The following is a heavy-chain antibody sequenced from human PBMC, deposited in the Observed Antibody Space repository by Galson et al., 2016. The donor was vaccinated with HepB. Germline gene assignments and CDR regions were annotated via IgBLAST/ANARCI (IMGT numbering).Heavy chain of an antibody. CDR3: ARDLNWKLFDY. CDR1: GFTFSNYV. CDR2: LNPEGIGIYT. Sequence: LRLSCAASGFTFSNYVMHWVRQAPGKGLVWVSRLNPEGIGIYTLYADYVKGRFTISRDNAKNTLYLDMTSFRADDTGVYYCARDLNWKLFDYWGQGNLVTVSP. V-gene: IGHV3-74*01. J-gene: IGHJ4*02. D-gene: IGHD1-1*01.